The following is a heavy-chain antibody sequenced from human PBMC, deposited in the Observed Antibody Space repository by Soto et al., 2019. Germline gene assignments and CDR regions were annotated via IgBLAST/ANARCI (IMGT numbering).Heavy chain of an antibody. CDR2: IYYSGST. D-gene: IGHD5-12*01. J-gene: IGHJ6*02. Sequence: SETPSPTCTVSGGSISRSSYYWGRIPQPPGKGLEWIGSIYYSGSTYYNPSLKSRVTISVDTSKNQFSLKLSSVTAADTAVYYCARQAVFVAYYYGMDVWGQGTTVTVSS. CDR3: ARQAVFVAYYYGMDV. V-gene: IGHV4-39*01. CDR1: GGSISRSSYY.